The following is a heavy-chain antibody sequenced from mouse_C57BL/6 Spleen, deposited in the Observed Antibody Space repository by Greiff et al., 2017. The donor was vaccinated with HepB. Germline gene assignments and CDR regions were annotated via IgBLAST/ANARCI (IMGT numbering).Heavy chain of an antibody. J-gene: IGHJ4*01. Sequence: VQLKESGPELVKPGASVKISCKASGYSFTDYNMNWVKQSNGKSLEWIGVINPNYGTTSYNQKFKGKATLTVDQSSSTAYMQLNSLTSEDSAVYYCARGGIYDGYWNAMDYWGQGTSVTVSS. D-gene: IGHD2-3*01. V-gene: IGHV1-39*01. CDR2: INPNYGTT. CDR3: ARGGIYDGYWNAMDY. CDR1: GYSFTDYN.